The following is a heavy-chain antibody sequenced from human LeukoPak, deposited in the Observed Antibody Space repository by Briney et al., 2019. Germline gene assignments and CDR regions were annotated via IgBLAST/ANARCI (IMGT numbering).Heavy chain of an antibody. CDR3: ARAYSSSSWDFLFAQFDY. CDR2: IIPIFGTA. V-gene: IGHV1-69*13. CDR1: GGTFSSYA. Sequence: WASVKVSCKASGGTFSSYAISWVRQAPGQGREWMGGIIPIFGTANYAQKFQGRVTITADESTSTAYMELSSLRSEDTAVYYCARAYSSSSWDFLFAQFDYWGQGTLVTVSS. D-gene: IGHD6-6*01. J-gene: IGHJ4*02.